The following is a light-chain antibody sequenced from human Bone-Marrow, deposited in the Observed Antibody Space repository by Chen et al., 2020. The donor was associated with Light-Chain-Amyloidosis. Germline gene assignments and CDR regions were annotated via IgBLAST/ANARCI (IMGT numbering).Light chain of an antibody. CDR3: QQLKSYPRA. CDR1: QGISSY. J-gene: IGKJ4*01. CDR2: AAS. V-gene: IGKV1-9*01. Sequence: DIQLTQSPSFLSASVGDRVTITCRASQGISSYLAWYQQKPGKAPKLLIYAASTLQSGVPSRFSGSGSGTEFTLTIRSLQPEDFATYYCQQLKSYPRAFGGGSKVESK.